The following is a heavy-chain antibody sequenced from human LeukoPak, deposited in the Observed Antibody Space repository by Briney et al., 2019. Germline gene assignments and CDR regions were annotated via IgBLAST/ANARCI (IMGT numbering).Heavy chain of an antibody. CDR3: APVPSYCGGDCYSDY. CDR1: GFTFSSYA. CDR2: INHSGST. J-gene: IGHJ4*02. Sequence: PGGSLRLSCAASGFTFSSYAMSWVRQAPGKGLEWIGEINHSGSTNYNPSHKSRVTISVDTSKNQFSLKLSSVTAADTAVYYCAPVPSYCGGDCYSDYWGQGTLVTVSS. D-gene: IGHD2-21*02. V-gene: IGHV4-34*08.